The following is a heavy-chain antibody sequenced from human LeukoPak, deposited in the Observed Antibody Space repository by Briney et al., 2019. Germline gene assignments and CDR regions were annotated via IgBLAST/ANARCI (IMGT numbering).Heavy chain of an antibody. CDR1: GGSISSNHY. V-gene: IGHV4-39*01. J-gene: IGHJ4*02. CDR2: IYYSGST. Sequence: SETLSLTCTVSGGSISSNHYWGWIRQPPGKGLEWIASIYYSGSTYHNPSLKSRVTISVDTSKNQFSLKLSSVTAADTALYYCARRVIAVAGTVVYYFDHWGQGTLVTVSS. CDR3: ARRVIAVAGTVVYYFDH. D-gene: IGHD6-19*01.